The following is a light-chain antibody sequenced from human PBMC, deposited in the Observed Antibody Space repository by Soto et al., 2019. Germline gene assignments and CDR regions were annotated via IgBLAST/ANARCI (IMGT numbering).Light chain of an antibody. Sequence: DIVMTQSPLSLPVTPGEPASISCRSSQSLLESNGNNYLDWYLQKPGQSPQLLIFLGSNRASGVPDRFSGSGSGTDFTLKISRVEAEDVGVYYCMQALQSPTFGQGTKV. J-gene: IGKJ1*01. CDR3: MQALQSPT. CDR1: QSLLESNGNNY. CDR2: LGS. V-gene: IGKV2-28*01.